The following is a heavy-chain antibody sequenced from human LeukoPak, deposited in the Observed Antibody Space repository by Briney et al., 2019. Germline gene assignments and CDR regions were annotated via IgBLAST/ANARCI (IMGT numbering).Heavy chain of an antibody. D-gene: IGHD6-13*01. CDR3: AKVAAARLFDY. CDR1: GFTFSGYI. Sequence: GGSLRLSCAASGFTFSGYIMNWVRQAPGKGLEWVSSISSGSGDIYYADSVKGRFTISRDNAKNSLYLQMNSLRAEDTAVYYCAKVAAARLFDYWGQGTLVTVSS. J-gene: IGHJ4*02. V-gene: IGHV3-21*04. CDR2: ISSGSGDI.